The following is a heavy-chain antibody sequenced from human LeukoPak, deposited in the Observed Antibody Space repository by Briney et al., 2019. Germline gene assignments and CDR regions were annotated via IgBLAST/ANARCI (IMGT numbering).Heavy chain of an antibody. CDR2: ISAGSTYI. D-gene: IGHD6-6*01. J-gene: IGHJ4*02. CDR1: GFTFSSFG. V-gene: IGHV3-21*01. CDR3: AVDLAARFDY. Sequence: GGSLRLSCAAFGFTFSSFGMNWVRQAPGKGLEWVSSISAGSTYIYYADSVRGRFTISRDNAKSSLYLQMNSLRAEDTAVYYCAVDLAARFDYWGQGTLVTLSS.